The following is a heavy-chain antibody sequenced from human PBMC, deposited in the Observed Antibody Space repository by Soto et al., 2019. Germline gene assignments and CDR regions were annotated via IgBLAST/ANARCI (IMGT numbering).Heavy chain of an antibody. CDR3: ARGRAGKNRYCSGGSCYHYYYYMDV. CDR2: INHSGST. D-gene: IGHD2-15*01. J-gene: IGHJ6*03. Sequence: PSGTPALTCAVHGGSFSGYDWSRIRQPPGKGLEWIGEINHSGSTNYNPSLKSRVTISVDTSKNQFSLKLSSVTAADTAVYYCARGRAGKNRYCSGGSCYHYYYYMDVWGKGTTVTVSS. V-gene: IGHV4-34*01. CDR1: GGSFSGYD.